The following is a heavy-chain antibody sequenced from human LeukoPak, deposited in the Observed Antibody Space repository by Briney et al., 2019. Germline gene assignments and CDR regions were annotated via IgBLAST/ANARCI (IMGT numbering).Heavy chain of an antibody. D-gene: IGHD6-19*01. Sequence: SETLSLTCTVSGGSISSSSYYWGWIRQPPGKGLEWIGSIYYSGSTYYNPSLKSRVTISVDTSKNQFSLKLSSVTAADTAVYYCARGQGIAVAGEDYWGQGTLVTVSS. CDR1: GGSISSSSYY. CDR3: ARGQGIAVAGEDY. CDR2: IYYSGST. J-gene: IGHJ4*02. V-gene: IGHV4-39*07.